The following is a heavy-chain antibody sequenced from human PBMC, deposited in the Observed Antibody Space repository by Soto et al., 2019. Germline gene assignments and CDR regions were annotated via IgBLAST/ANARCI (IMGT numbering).Heavy chain of an antibody. V-gene: IGHV3-21*01. D-gene: IGHD2-15*01. Sequence: EVQLVESGGGLVKPGGSLRLSCVASGFTFRTYTINWVRQAPGKGLEWVSGICGFSPYTFYAESVKGRFTISRDNAKNSLYLQMNSLGVEDTAVYYCARDRGYDAHDYYYNAMDVWGQGTTVTVSS. CDR1: GFTFRTYT. CDR2: ICGFSPYT. J-gene: IGHJ6*02. CDR3: ARDRGYDAHDYYYNAMDV.